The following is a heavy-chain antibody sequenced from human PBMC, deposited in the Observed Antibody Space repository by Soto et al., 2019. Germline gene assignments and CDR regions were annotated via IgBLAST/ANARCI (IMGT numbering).Heavy chain of an antibody. D-gene: IGHD3-10*01. Sequence: QVQLVQSGAEVKKPGSSVKVSCKTSGGDFKNYGVSWVLQSPGQGLEWMGGIVPVLGSAQYVQIFQGRVTTSADDLTSTTYMELSGLKPEATDIGYCASEMASYGLHVWGQGTLVIVSS. CDR1: GGDFKNYG. J-gene: IGHJ4*02. CDR2: IVPVLGSA. CDR3: ASEMASYGLHV. V-gene: IGHV1-69*12.